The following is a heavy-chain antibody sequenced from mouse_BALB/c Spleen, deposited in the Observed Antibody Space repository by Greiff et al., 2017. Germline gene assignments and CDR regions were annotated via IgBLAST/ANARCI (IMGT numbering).Heavy chain of an antibody. J-gene: IGHJ4*01. V-gene: IGHV5-9-3*01. CDR1: GFTFSSYA. D-gene: IGHD2-3*01. CDR2: ISSGGSYT. CDR3: ARRDGYYGAMDY. Sequence: EVHLVESGGGLVKPGGSLKLSCAASGFTFSSYAMSWVRQTPEKRLEWVATISSGGSYTYYPDSVKGRFTISRDNAKNTLYLQMSSLRSEDTAMYYCARRDGYYGAMDYWGQGTSVTVSS.